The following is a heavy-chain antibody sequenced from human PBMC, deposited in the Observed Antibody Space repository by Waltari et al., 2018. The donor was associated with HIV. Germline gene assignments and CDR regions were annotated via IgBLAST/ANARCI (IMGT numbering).Heavy chain of an antibody. J-gene: IGHJ5*02. Sequence: EVRLFESGGVLVQPGGSLRLSCAASGLAFSNFAMTWVPQAPGKGLQWVSTISSNGITAYHADSVKGRFTISRDNSKNTLSLQMKSLRVEDTALYFCAKDLWDLTVIRGAFWFDPWGQGTLVTVSS. D-gene: IGHD1-20*01. CDR2: ISSNGITA. CDR3: AKDLWDLTVIRGAFWFDP. CDR1: GLAFSNFA. V-gene: IGHV3-23*01.